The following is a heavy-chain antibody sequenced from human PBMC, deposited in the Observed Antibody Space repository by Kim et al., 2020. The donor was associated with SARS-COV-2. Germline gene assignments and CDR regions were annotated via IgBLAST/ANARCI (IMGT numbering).Heavy chain of an antibody. D-gene: IGHD3-22*01. CDR1: GSTFTTFS. J-gene: IGHJ3*02. Sequence: ASVKFSCKPSGSTFTTFSVNWVRQAPGQGLQWMGGINTNTGHPTYAQGFTGRFVFSLDTSVSTAYLEINNLKAGDTAIYFCAELSMISAFDIWGPGTVVTVSS. CDR2: INTNTGHP. CDR3: AELSMISAFDI. V-gene: IGHV7-4-1*02.